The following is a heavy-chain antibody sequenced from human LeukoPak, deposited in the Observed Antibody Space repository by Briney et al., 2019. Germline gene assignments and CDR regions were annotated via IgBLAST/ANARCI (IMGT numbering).Heavy chain of an antibody. CDR2: ISGSSGNT. J-gene: IGHJ4*02. V-gene: IGHV3-23*01. CDR3: AKPAKTDYADY. CDR1: GFTFSNYA. Sequence: GGSLRLSCAASGFTFSNYAMNWVRQAPGKGLEWVSAISGSSGNTYYADSVKGRFTISRDNSKNTPYLQMNSLRAEDTALYYCAKPAKTDYADYWGQGTLVTVSS. D-gene: IGHD1-14*01.